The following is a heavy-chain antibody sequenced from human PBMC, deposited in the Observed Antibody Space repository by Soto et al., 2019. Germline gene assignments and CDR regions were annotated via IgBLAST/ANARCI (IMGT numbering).Heavy chain of an antibody. CDR2: ISYDGSNK. Sequence: GGSLRISCAASGFTFCSYAMHGVRQAPGKGLEWVAVISYDGSNKYYADSVKGRFTISRGNSKNTLYLQMNSLRAEDTAVYYCANSLGNWNGYQQRAFDIWGQGTMVTVSS. J-gene: IGHJ3*02. D-gene: IGHD1-1*01. V-gene: IGHV3-30*04. CDR1: GFTFCSYA. CDR3: ANSLGNWNGYQQRAFDI.